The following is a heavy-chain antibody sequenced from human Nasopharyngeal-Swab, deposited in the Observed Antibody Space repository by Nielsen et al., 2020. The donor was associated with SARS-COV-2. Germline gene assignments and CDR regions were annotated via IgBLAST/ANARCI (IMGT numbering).Heavy chain of an antibody. V-gene: IGHV3-53*01. CDR3: ARDRGFDGYYYMDV. Sequence: ESLKISCAASGFTVSSHYMSWVRQAPGKGLEWVSVIYSGGSTYYADSVKGRFTISRDISKNTLYLQMNSLRAEDTAVYYCARDRGFDGYYYMDVWGKGTTVTVSS. D-gene: IGHD3-10*01. J-gene: IGHJ6*03. CDR1: GFTVSSHY. CDR2: IYSGGST.